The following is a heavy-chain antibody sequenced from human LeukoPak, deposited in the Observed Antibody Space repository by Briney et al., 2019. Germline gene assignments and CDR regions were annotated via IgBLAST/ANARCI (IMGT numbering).Heavy chain of an antibody. CDR3: ARDKQPGDY. CDR2: ISYTGSA. Sequence: SETLSLTCTVSGGSISGYYWNWIRPPPGKGLEWIGYISYTGSADYNPSLKSRVTISVDTSKNQFSLKLTSLTAADTAVYYCARDKQPGDYWGQGTLVTVSS. J-gene: IGHJ4*02. D-gene: IGHD5-18*01. V-gene: IGHV4-59*01. CDR1: GGSISGYY.